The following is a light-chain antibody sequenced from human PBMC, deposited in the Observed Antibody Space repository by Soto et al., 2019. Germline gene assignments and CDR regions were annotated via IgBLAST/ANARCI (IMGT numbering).Light chain of an antibody. V-gene: IGLV2-14*01. CDR3: SSYTSSRTLV. J-gene: IGLJ2*01. Sequence: QSVLTQPAFASGSPGQSITISCTGTSSDVGGYNYVSWYQHHPGKAPKLMIYEVSNRPAGVSNRVSGSKSGNTASLTISGLQAEDEADYYCSSYTSSRTLVFGGGTKLTVL. CDR2: EVS. CDR1: SSDVGGYNY.